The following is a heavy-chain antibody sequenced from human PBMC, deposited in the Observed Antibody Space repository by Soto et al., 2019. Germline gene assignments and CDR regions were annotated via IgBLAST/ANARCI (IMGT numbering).Heavy chain of an antibody. D-gene: IGHD3-3*01. CDR1: GYTFTSYG. CDR3: ARSYYDFWSGYSLPHYFDY. Sequence: ASVKVSCKASGYTFTSYGISWVRQAPGQGLEWMGWISAYNGNTNYAQKLQGRVTMTTDTSTSTAYMELRSLRSDDTAVYYCARSYYDFWSGYSLPHYFDYWGQGSLVTVSS. CDR2: ISAYNGNT. J-gene: IGHJ4*02. V-gene: IGHV1-18*01.